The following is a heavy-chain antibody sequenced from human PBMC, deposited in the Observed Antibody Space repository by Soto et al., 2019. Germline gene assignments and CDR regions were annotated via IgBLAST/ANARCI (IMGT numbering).Heavy chain of an antibody. CDR2: IWYDGSNT. J-gene: IGHJ4*02. Sequence: GGSLRLSCAASGFIFSSFGMHWVRQAPGKGLEWVAHIWYDGSNTYYADSVKGRFTISRDNSRNTLYLQMNSLRAEDTAVYHCVRDLLGSGGHFDYWGQGTPVTVS. CDR3: VRDLLGSGGHFDY. V-gene: IGHV3-33*01. CDR1: GFIFSSFG. D-gene: IGHD7-27*01.